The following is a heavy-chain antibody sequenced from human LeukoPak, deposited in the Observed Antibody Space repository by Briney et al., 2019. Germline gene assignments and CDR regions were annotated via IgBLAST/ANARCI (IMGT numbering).Heavy chain of an antibody. CDR3: ARAHYDILTGPNYFDY. Sequence: GGSLRLSCAASGFTFSSYSMNWVRQAPGKGLEWVSSISSSSSYIYYADSVKGRFTISRDNAKNSLYLQMNSPRAEDTAVYYCARAHYDILTGPNYFDYWGQGTLVTVSS. V-gene: IGHV3-21*01. D-gene: IGHD3-9*01. CDR2: ISSSSSYI. J-gene: IGHJ4*02. CDR1: GFTFSSYS.